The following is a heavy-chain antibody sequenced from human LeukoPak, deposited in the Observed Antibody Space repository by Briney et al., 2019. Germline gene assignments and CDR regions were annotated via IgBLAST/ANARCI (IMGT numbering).Heavy chain of an antibody. CDR1: GFTFSSYG. CDR3: ARGRIAGASDY. CDR2: IWYDGSNK. J-gene: IGHJ4*02. Sequence: PGRSLRLSCAASGFTFSSYGMNWVRQAPGKGLEWVAVIWYDGSNKYYADSVKGRFTISRDNSKNTLYLQMNSLRAEDTAVYYCARGRIAGASDYWGQGTLVTVSS. V-gene: IGHV3-33*01. D-gene: IGHD6-13*01.